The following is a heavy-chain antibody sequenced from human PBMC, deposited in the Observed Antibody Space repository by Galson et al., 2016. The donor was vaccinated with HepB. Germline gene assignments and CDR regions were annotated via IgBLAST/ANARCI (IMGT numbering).Heavy chain of an antibody. CDR3: VRDPYGGYGY. Sequence: SLRLSCAASGFTFSSDYMLWARQAPGKGLEWVANINRDGSTKNYADSVRGRFTITRDNAQNSLSLQKNSLRVEDTAVYYCVRDPYGGYGYWGQGTLVTVSS. CDR2: INRDGSTK. D-gene: IGHD4/OR15-4a*01. J-gene: IGHJ4*02. CDR1: GFTFSSDY. V-gene: IGHV3-7*01.